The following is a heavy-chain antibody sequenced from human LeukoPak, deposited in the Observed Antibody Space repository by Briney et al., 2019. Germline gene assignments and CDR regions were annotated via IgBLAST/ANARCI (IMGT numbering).Heavy chain of an antibody. CDR1: GGTFSRYI. CDR3: ARERSITPDKRYNWKWSRSDVFDI. D-gene: IGHD1-20*01. CDR2: IIPILGTA. V-gene: IGHV1-69*06. Sequence: SVKVSCKDSGGTFSRYIICRVREAPGQGVECMGGIIPILGTANYAQKFQGRVTITADKSTSTAYMVLSSLRSEDTAVYYCARERSITPDKRYNWKWSRSDVFDIWGQGTMVTVSS. J-gene: IGHJ3*02.